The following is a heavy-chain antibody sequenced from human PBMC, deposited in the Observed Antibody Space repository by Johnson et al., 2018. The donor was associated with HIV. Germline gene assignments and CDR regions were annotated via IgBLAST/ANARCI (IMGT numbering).Heavy chain of an antibody. V-gene: IGHV3-30*04. Sequence: QVHLLDSGGASVQPRSSLRLSCVASGFTLISNHIHWVRQAPGKGLEWVAVISYDGSNKYYADSVKGRFTISRDNSKNTLYLQMNSLRAEDTAVYYCAKTEDAFDIWGQGTMVTVSS. CDR1: GFTLISNH. CDR2: ISYDGSNK. J-gene: IGHJ3*02. CDR3: AKTEDAFDI.